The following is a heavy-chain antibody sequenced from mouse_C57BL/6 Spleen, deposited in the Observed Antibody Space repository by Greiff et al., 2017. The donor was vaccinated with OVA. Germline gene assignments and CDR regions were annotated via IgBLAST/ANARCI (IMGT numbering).Heavy chain of an antibody. V-gene: IGHV3-6*01. Sequence: QSGPGLVKPSQSLSLTCSVTGYSITSGYYWNWIRQFPGNKLEWMGYISYDGSNNYNPSLKNRISITRDTSKNQFFLKLNSVTTEDTATYYCARDYSNYPGAYWGQGTLVTVSA. CDR3: ARDYSNYPGAY. CDR2: ISYDGSN. J-gene: IGHJ3*01. CDR1: GYSITSGYY. D-gene: IGHD2-5*01.